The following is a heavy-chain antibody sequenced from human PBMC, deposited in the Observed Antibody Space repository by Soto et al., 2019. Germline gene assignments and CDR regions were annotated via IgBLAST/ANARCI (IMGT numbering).Heavy chain of an antibody. J-gene: IGHJ5*02. Sequence: GGSLRLSCAAPVFTFSSYSMNLVRQSPGKGLEWVSSIGSSSSYIYYADSVKGRFTISRENDKNSLYLQMNSLRAEDTAVSYCARDPLFDPWGQGTLVTVS. CDR2: IGSSSSYI. V-gene: IGHV3-21*01. CDR3: ARDPLFDP. CDR1: VFTFSSYS.